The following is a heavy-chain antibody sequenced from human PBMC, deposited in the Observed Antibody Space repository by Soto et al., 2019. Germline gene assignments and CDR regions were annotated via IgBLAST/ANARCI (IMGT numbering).Heavy chain of an antibody. J-gene: IGHJ4*02. D-gene: IGHD4-17*01. CDR3: ARDLLDTTVDYYFDS. Sequence: KTSETLSLTCTVSGGSLSSGTYYFICIRQPPGKGLEWIGYIYHSGSSQSNPSLKSRVTISIDTSKNQFSLELRSVTAADTAVYYCARDLLDTTVDYYFDSWGPGRLVTVSS. CDR2: IYHSGSS. CDR1: GGSLSSGTYY. V-gene: IGHV4-30-4*01.